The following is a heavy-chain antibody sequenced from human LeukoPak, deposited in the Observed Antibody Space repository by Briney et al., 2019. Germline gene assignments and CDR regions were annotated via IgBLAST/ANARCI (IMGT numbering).Heavy chain of an antibody. CDR2: INHSGST. J-gene: IGHJ5*02. V-gene: IGHV4-34*01. Sequence: SETLSLTCAVYGGSFSGYYWSWIRQPPGKGLEWIGEINHSGSTNYNPSLKSRVTISVDTSKNQFSLKLSSVTAADTAAYYCARCYGSGSYNWFDPWGQGTLVTVSS. D-gene: IGHD3-10*01. CDR1: GGSFSGYY. CDR3: ARCYGSGSYNWFDP.